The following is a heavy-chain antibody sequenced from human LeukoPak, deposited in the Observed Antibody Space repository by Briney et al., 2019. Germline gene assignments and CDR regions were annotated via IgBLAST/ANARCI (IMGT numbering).Heavy chain of an antibody. Sequence: SETLSLTCTVSGGSISSYYWSWIRQPAGKGLEWIGRIYTSGSTNYNPSLKSRVTMSVDTSKNQFSLKLSSVTAADTAVYCAGARRCSSTSCYFDRYFDLWGRGTLVTVSS. D-gene: IGHD2-2*01. V-gene: IGHV4-4*07. CDR3: AGARRCSSTSCYFDRYFDL. CDR2: IYTSGST. CDR1: GGSISSYY. J-gene: IGHJ2*01.